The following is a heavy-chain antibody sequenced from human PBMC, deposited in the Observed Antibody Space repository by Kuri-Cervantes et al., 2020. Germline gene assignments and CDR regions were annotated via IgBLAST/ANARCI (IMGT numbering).Heavy chain of an antibody. J-gene: IGHJ6*02. CDR2: ISGSGGST. D-gene: IGHD6-19*01. CDR1: GFTFSSYA. Sequence: GESLKISCAASGFTFSSYAMSWVRQAPGKGLEWVSAISGSGGSTYYADSVKGRFTISRDNAKNSLYLQMNSLRAEDTAVYYCARLPSSGWIPDYYYYYGMDVWGQGTTVTVSS. CDR3: ARLPSSGWIPDYYYYYGMDV. V-gene: IGHV3-23*01.